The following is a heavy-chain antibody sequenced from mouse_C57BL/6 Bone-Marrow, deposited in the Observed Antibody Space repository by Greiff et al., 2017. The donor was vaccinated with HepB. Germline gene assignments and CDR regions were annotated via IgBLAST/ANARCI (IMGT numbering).Heavy chain of an antibody. D-gene: IGHD1-1*01. CDR3: ARQGSYYYGSSFYFDY. J-gene: IGHJ2*01. V-gene: IGHV5-9*01. CDR2: ISGGGGNT. CDR1: GFTFSSYT. Sequence: EVKLMESGGGLVKPGGSLKLSCAASGFTFSSYTMSWVRQTPEKRLEWVGTISGGGGNTYYPDSVKGRFTISRDNAKNTLYLQMSSLRSEDTALYYYARQGSYYYGSSFYFDYWGQGTTLTVSS.